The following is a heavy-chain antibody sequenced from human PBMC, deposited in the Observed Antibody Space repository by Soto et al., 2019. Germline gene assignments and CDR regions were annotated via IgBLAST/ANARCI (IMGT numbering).Heavy chain of an antibody. J-gene: IGHJ6*02. CDR2: IYPGDSDT. CDR1: GYSFTSYW. D-gene: IGHD3-3*01. Sequence: GESLKISCKGSGYSFTSYWIGWVRQMPGKGLEWMGIIYPGDSDTRYSPSFQGQVTISRDNSKNTLYLQMNSLRAEDTAVYYCAKEGGDFWSGQGPMDVWGQGTTVTVSS. CDR3: AKEGGDFWSGQGPMDV. V-gene: IGHV5-51*01.